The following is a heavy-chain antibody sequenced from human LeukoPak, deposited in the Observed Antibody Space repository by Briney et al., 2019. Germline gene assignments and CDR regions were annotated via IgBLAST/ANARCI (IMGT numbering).Heavy chain of an antibody. D-gene: IGHD3-3*01. Sequence: GGSLRLSCAASGFTFSDHYMDWVRQAPGKGLEWVGRTRNKANSYTTEYAASVKGRFTISRDDSKNSLYLQMNSLKTEDTAVYYCAREVWLGDFWSQGMDVWGQGTTVTVSS. CDR3: AREVWLGDFWSQGMDV. V-gene: IGHV3-72*01. CDR2: TRNKANSYTT. CDR1: GFTFSDHY. J-gene: IGHJ6*02.